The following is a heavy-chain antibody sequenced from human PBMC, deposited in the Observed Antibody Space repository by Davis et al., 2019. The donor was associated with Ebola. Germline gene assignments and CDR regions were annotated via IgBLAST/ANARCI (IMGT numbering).Heavy chain of an antibody. J-gene: IGHJ4*02. D-gene: IGHD2/OR15-2a*01. V-gene: IGHV1-3*01. CDR3: ARVNGGAAFLWLEGTGFFDY. CDR2: INAGNRNT. CDR1: GYTFTRYD. Sequence: AASVKVSCKASGYTFTRYDLHWVRQAPGQRLEWMGWINAGNRNTKYSQKFQDRVTITRDTSASTAYMELSSIRSEDTAVYYCARVNGGAAFLWLEGTGFFDYWGQGTLVTVSS.